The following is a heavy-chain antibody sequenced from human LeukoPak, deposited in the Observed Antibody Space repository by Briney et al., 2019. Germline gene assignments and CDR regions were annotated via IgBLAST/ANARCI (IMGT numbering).Heavy chain of an antibody. J-gene: IGHJ4*02. CDR1: GFTFSSYA. V-gene: IGHV3-48*01. CDR2: ISSSSSTI. D-gene: IGHD1-1*01. Sequence: PGGSLRLSCAASGFTFSSYAMSWVRQAPGKGLEWVSYISSSSSTIYYADSVKGRFTISRDNAKNSLYLQMNSLRAEDTAVYYCARDPLEDGWGQGTLVTVSS. CDR3: ARDPLEDG.